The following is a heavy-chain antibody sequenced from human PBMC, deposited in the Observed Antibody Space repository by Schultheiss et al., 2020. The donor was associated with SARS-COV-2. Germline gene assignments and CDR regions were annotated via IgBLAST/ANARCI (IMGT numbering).Heavy chain of an antibody. V-gene: IGHV4-59*08. Sequence: SQTLSLTCTVSGGSISSYYWSWIRQPPGKGLEWIGYIYYSGSTYYNPSLKSRVTISVDTSKNQFSLKLSSVTAADTAVYYCARRHSGWLHPYAFDIWGQGTMVTVSS. D-gene: IGHD6-19*01. CDR2: IYYSGST. CDR1: GGSISSYY. J-gene: IGHJ3*02. CDR3: ARRHSGWLHPYAFDI.